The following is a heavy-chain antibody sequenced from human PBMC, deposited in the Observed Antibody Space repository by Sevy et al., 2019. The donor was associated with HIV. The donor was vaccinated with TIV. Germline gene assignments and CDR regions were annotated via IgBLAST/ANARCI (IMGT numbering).Heavy chain of an antibody. CDR2: ISRSGIDT. V-gene: IGHV3-23*01. CDR3: VKAAGAYYFDN. J-gene: IGHJ4*02. CDR1: GFTFSNYA. D-gene: IGHD1-26*01. Sequence: GGSLRLSCAASGFTFSNYAMSWVRQAPGKGLEWVSGISRSGIDTYNADSVKGRFTISRDNFKNTLYLQMNSLSAEDTAVYYCVKAAGAYYFDNWGQGTLVIVSS.